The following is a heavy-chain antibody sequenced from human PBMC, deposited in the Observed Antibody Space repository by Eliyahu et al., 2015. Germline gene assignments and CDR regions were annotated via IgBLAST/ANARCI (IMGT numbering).Heavy chain of an antibody. CDR1: GFTFSSYE. V-gene: IGHV3-48*03. D-gene: IGHD3-10*01. J-gene: IGHJ6*02. CDR3: TRVGLLITPGAMDV. Sequence: EEQLVESGGGFVQPGGSLRLSCAAPGFTFSSYEMNWVRQAPGKGLGWVSSIRGTGSTIVKGRFTVSRDNAKNSLYLEINSLRAEDTAVYYCTRVGLLITPGAMDVWGQGTTVTVSS. CDR2: IRGTGSTI.